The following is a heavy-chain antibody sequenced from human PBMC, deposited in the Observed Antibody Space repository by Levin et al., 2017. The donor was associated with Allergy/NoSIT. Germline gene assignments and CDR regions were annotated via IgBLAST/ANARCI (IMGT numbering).Heavy chain of an antibody. J-gene: IGHJ4*02. CDR3: ARGGRIAARPSSLLGY. Sequence: PGESLKISCAASGFTFSSYGMHWVRQAPGKGLEWVAVIWYDGSNKYYADSVKGRFTISRDNSKNTLYLQMNSLRAEDTAVYYCARGGRIAARPSSLLGYWGQGTLVTVSS. V-gene: IGHV3-33*01. D-gene: IGHD6-6*01. CDR2: IWYDGSNK. CDR1: GFTFSSYG.